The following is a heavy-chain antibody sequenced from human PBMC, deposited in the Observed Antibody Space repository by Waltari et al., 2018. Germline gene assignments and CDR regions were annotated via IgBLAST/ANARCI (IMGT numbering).Heavy chain of an antibody. CDR3: AHRRRQGGPVNDAFDI. J-gene: IGHJ3*02. CDR2: IYWNDDK. CDR1: GFSLSTSGVG. V-gene: IGHV2-5*01. D-gene: IGHD3-16*01. Sequence: QITLKESGPTLVKPTQTLTLTCTFSGFSLSTSGVGVGWIRQPPGKALEWLALIYWNDDKRYSPSLKSRLTITKDTSKNQVVLTMTNMDPVDTAIYYCAHRRRQGGPVNDAFDIWGQGTMVTVSS.